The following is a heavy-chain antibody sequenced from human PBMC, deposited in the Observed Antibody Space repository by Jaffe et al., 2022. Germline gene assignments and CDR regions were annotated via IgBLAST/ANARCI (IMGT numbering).Heavy chain of an antibody. CDR2: ISYDGSNK. D-gene: IGHD2-15*01. CDR1: GFTFSSYG. V-gene: IGHV3-30*18. Sequence: QVQLVESGGGVVQPGRSLRLSCAASGFTFSSYGMHWVRQAPGKGLEWVAVISYDGSNKYYADSVKGRFTISRDNSKNTLYLQMNSLRAEDTAVYYCAKDKAPVWLGYCSGGSCYSEGAFDIWGQGTMVTVSS. J-gene: IGHJ3*02. CDR3: AKDKAPVWLGYCSGGSCYSEGAFDI.